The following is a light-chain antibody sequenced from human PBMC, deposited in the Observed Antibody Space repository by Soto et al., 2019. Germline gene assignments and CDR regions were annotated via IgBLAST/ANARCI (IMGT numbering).Light chain of an antibody. Sequence: EIVLTQSPATLSLSPGERATLSCRASQSVSSYLAWYQHKPGQAPRLLIFDSSNSDTGIPARFSGSGSGTDFTLTISSLEPEDFAIYYCQQRRTWTLTLGGGTKVGIK. CDR2: DSS. J-gene: IGKJ4*01. V-gene: IGKV3-11*01. CDR1: QSVSSY. CDR3: QQRRTWTLT.